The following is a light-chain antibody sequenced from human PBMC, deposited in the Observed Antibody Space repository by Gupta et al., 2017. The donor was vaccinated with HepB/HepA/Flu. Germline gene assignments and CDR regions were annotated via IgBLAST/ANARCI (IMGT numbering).Light chain of an antibody. CDR1: SSNIGAGYD. V-gene: IGLV1-40*01. CDR2: GNS. CDR3: QSYDSSLSGSVV. J-gene: IGLJ2*01. Sequence: GSSSNIGAGYDVHWYQQLPGTAPKLLIYGNSNRHSGVPDRFSGSKSGTSASLAITGLQAEDEADYYCQSYDSSLSGSVVFGGGTKLTVL.